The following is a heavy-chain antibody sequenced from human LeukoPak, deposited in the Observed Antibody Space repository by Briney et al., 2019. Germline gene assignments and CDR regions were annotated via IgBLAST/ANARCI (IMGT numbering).Heavy chain of an antibody. CDR1: GFTFSSYG. CDR2: ISYDGSNK. Sequence: GGSLRLSCAASGFTFSSYGMHWVRQAPGKGLEWVAVISYDGSNKYYADSVKGRFTISRDNSKNTLYLQMNSLRAEDTAVYYCRFGGSGFDYWGQGTLVTVSS. CDR3: RFGGSGFDY. D-gene: IGHD3-10*01. J-gene: IGHJ4*02. V-gene: IGHV3-30*03.